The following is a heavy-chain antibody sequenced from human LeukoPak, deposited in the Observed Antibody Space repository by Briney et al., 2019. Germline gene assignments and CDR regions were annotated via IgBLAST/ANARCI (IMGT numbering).Heavy chain of an antibody. V-gene: IGHV3-33*01. J-gene: IGHJ4*02. Sequence: GGSLRLSCTGAGFTFGGCGMHWFRQTPGKGLEWVAVIAYDGSRAFYADSVKGRFTISRDNSKNTMSVQMDDLRAEDTAVYYCTRYNNDHFDYWGQGTLVTVSS. D-gene: IGHD1-14*01. CDR2: IAYDGSRA. CDR1: GFTFGGCG. CDR3: TRYNNDHFDY.